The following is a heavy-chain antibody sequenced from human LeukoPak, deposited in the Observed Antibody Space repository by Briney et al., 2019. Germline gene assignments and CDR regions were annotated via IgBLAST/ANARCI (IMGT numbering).Heavy chain of an antibody. J-gene: IGHJ4*02. CDR2: IYYSGST. V-gene: IGHV4-39*01. Sequence: PSETLSLTCTVSGGSISSSSYYWGWIRQPPGKGLEWIGSIYYSGSTYYNPSLKSRVTISVDTSKNQFSLKLSSVTAADTAVYYCASTGGVDYWGQGTLVTVSS. CDR3: ASTGGVDY. CDR1: GGSISSSSYY. D-gene: IGHD3-10*01.